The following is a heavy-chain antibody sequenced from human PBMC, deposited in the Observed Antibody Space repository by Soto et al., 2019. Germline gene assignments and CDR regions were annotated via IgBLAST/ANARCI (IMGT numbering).Heavy chain of an antibody. D-gene: IGHD2-15*01. Sequence: EVQLLESGGGLVQPGGSLRLSCAASGFTFSSYAMSWVRQAPGKGMEWVAAISGSGGSTYYADSVKGRFTISRENSKNTLYLQMNSLRAADAAVYYWAKDLVGSNADYYDYWGQGTLVTVSS. CDR2: ISGSGGST. CDR3: AKDLVGSNADYYDY. J-gene: IGHJ4*02. V-gene: IGHV3-23*01. CDR1: GFTFSSYA.